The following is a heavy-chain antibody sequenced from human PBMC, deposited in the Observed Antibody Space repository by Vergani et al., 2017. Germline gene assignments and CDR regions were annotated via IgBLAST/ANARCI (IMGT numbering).Heavy chain of an antibody. CDR3: ARDRGIVGATTGGMDF. J-gene: IGHJ6*02. CDR2: IYYSGST. Sequence: QVQLQESGPGLVKPSETLSLTCTVSGGSISSYYWSWIREPPGKGLEWIGYIYYSGSTNYNPSLKSRVTISLDTSKNQFSLKLSSVTAADTAVYYCARDRGIVGATTGGMDFWDQGTTVTVSS. CDR1: GGSISSYY. D-gene: IGHD1-26*01. V-gene: IGHV4-59*01.